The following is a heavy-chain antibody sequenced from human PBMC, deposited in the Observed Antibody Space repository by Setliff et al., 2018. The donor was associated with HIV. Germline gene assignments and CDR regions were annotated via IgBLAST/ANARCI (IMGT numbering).Heavy chain of an antibody. D-gene: IGHD3-10*01. CDR1: GGSISGHY. Sequence: SETLSLTCSFSGGSISGHYWSWIRQTPGKGLEWIATIYTTERISYNPSLRGRVTISVETSQNLFSLRLRSVTAADTGVYYCARPGSSSYYYAMDVWGLGTTVTVSS. CDR3: ARPGSSSYYYAMDV. J-gene: IGHJ6*02. CDR2: IYTTERI. V-gene: IGHV4-59*11.